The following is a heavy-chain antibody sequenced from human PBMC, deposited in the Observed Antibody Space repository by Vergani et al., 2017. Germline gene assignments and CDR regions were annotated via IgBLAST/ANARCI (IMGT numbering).Heavy chain of an antibody. D-gene: IGHD3-22*01. Sequence: QVQLVQSGAEVKKPGASVKVSCKASGYTFTSYDINWVRQATGQGLEWMGWMNPNSGNTGYAQKFQGRVTMTRNTSISTAYMELSSLRSEDTAVYYCARGPKSSGYYQYYYYMDVWGKGTTVTVSS. V-gene: IGHV1-8*01. CDR1: GYTFTSYD. CDR3: ARGPKSSGYYQYYYYMDV. CDR2: MNPNSGNT. J-gene: IGHJ6*03.